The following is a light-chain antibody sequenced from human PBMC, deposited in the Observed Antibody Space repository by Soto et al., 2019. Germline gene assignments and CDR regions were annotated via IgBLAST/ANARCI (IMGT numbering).Light chain of an antibody. CDR2: AAS. CDR1: QSISSY. CDR3: QQSYSTPRT. J-gene: IGKJ1*01. V-gene: IGKV1-39*01. Sequence: DIQMTQSPSSLSASVGDRVTITCRASQSISSYLNWYQQKPGKAPNLLIYAASTLHSGVPARFSGSGSGTDFTLTISTLQLEDFATYYCQQSYSTPRTFGQGTKVEIK.